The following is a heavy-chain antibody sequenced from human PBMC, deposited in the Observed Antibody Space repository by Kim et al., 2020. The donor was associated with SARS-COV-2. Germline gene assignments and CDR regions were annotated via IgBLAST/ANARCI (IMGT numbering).Heavy chain of an antibody. V-gene: IGHV3-64D*06. J-gene: IGHJ4*02. D-gene: IGHD6-13*01. CDR3: VKEKGVRWSSWWIDYFDY. Sequence: GGSLRLSCSASGFTFSSYAMHWVRQAPGKGLEYVSAISSNGGSTYYADSVKGRFTISRDNSKNTLYLQMSSLRAEDTAVYYCVKEKGVRWSSWWIDYFDYWGQGTLVTVSS. CDR1: GFTFSSYA. CDR2: ISSNGGST.